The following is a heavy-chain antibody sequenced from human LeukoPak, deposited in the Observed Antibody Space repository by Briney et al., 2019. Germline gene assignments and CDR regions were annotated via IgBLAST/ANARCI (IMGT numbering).Heavy chain of an antibody. CDR2: IYYSGST. D-gene: IGHD2-8*01. Sequence: SETLSLTCTVSGGSVSSGTYYWSWIRQPPGKGLEWIGYIYYSGSTNYNPSLKSRVTVSVDTSKNQCSLKLSSVTTADTAVYYCTRSTNLEALDIWGQGTMVTVSS. V-gene: IGHV4-61*01. J-gene: IGHJ3*02. CDR1: GGSVSSGTYY. CDR3: TRSTNLEALDI.